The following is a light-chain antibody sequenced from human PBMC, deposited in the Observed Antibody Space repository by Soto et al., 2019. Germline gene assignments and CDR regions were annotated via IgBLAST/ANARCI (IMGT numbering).Light chain of an antibody. CDR2: GAF. CDR1: QNIISSY. CDR3: QQYGSSPT. Sequence: EIVVTQSPGTLSLSPGATATLSCRASQNIISSYLAWYQQKPGQAPRLLIYGAFTRAAGIPDRFSGSGSGTDFTLTISRLGPEDSAVYYCQQYGSSPTFGPGTTVDIK. V-gene: IGKV3-20*01. J-gene: IGKJ3*01.